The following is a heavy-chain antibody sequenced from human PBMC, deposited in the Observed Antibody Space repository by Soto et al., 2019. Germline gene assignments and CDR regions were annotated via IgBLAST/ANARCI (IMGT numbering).Heavy chain of an antibody. J-gene: IGHJ4*02. CDR3: ARDWYSSSSGFDY. D-gene: IGHD6-6*01. CDR2: ISSSSSYI. Sequence: PGGSLRLSCAASGFTFSSYSMNWVRQAPGKGLEWVSSISSSSSYIYYADSVKGRFTISRDNAKNSLYLQMNSLRAEDTAVYYCARDWYSSSSGFDYWGQGTLLTVSS. CDR1: GFTFSSYS. V-gene: IGHV3-21*01.